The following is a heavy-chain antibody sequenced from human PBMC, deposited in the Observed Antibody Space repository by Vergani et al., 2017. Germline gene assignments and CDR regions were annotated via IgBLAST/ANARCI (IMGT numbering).Heavy chain of an antibody. CDR3: AHRDIFDENYEYFDY. CDR1: GFSVSSSGVG. J-gene: IGHJ4*02. V-gene: IGHV2-5*01. CDR2: IYWNDDK. Sequence: QITLKESGPTLVKPTQTLTLTCTVSGFSVSSSGVGVAWIRQHPGKALECLAIIYWNDDKRYSPSLMGRLTIAKDTSRNQVVLTMTNMDPVDTATYYCAHRDIFDENYEYFDYWGPGTLVTVSS. D-gene: IGHD1-7*01.